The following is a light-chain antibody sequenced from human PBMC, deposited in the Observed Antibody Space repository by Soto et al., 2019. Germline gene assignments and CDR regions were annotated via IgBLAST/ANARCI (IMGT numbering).Light chain of an antibody. V-gene: IGLV2-14*01. CDR2: EVS. CDR3: RSYTSSNTLV. CDR1: SSDVGAYNY. J-gene: IGLJ2*01. Sequence: QSALTQPASVSGSPGQSITISCTGTSSDVGAYNYVSWYQQHPGKAPKLMIFEVSDRPSGVSNRFSGSKSGNTASLTISGLKAEDEADYYCRSYTSSNTLVFGGGTKLTVL.